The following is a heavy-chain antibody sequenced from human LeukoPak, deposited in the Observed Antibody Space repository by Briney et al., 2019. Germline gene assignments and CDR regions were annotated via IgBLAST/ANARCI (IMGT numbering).Heavy chain of an antibody. CDR3: ARQPIMYYYDSRGPADI. Sequence: GESLKISCKGSGYSFTSYWIGWVRQMPGKGLEWMGIIYPGDSDTRYSPSFQGQVTISADKSISTAYLQWSSLKASDTAMYYCARQPIMYYYDSRGPADIWGQGTMVTVSS. J-gene: IGHJ3*02. CDR1: GYSFTSYW. V-gene: IGHV5-51*01. CDR2: IYPGDSDT. D-gene: IGHD3-22*01.